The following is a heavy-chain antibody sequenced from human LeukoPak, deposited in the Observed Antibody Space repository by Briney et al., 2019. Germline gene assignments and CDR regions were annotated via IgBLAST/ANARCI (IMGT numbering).Heavy chain of an antibody. CDR3: AKDRACGQWNCQGSDY. V-gene: IGHV3-23*01. D-gene: IGHD1-7*01. CDR2: VSDSGDGT. J-gene: IGHJ4*02. Sequence: GGSLRLSCAASGFTFSSYAMYWVRQAPGKGLEWVLGVSDSGDGTHYADSAKGRFTISRDNSKNTLYLQMNNLRAEDTAVYYCAKDRACGQWNCQGSDYWGQGTLVTVSS. CDR1: GFTFSSYA.